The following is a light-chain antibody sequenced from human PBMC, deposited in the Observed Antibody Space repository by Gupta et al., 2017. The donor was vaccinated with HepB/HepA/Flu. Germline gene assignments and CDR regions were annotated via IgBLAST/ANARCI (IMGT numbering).Light chain of an antibody. V-gene: IGLV1-44*01. J-gene: IGLJ1*01. CDR3: AAWDDGLSGYV. Sequence: QSVLTQPPSVSGTPGQRITISCSERNFNIGRNTVNWYQHLPGTAPKLLIYNNFQRPSGVPDRCSGSRSGTSASLAISGLQSEDEADYYCAAWDDGLSGYVFGSGTQVTVL. CDR1: NFNIGRNT. CDR2: NNF.